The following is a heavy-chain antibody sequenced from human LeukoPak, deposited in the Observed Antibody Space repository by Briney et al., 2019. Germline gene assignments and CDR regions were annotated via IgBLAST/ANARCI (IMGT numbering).Heavy chain of an antibody. CDR2: INTNTGNP. CDR3: TREIFHCGGPCRSL. V-gene: IGHV7-4-1*02. CDR1: GGTFSSYA. D-gene: IGHD2-21*01. J-gene: IGHJ4*02. Sequence: RASVKVSCKASGGTFSSYAISWVRQAPGQGLEWMGWINTNTGNPTYAQDFTGRFVFSLDTSVSTAYLQISSLKAEDTAVYYCTREIFHCGGPCRSLWGQGTLVTVSS.